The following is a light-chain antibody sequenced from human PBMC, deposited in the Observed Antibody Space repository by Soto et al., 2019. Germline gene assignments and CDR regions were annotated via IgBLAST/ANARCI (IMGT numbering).Light chain of an antibody. J-gene: IGKJ1*01. CDR3: QQYTTYWT. Sequence: DIQMHQSPSTLPASLGDRVTITCRASQGISRWFAWYQQRPGKAPKLLIYDASTLHSGVSSRFSGSGSGTEFTLTISSLQPNDSATYYCQQYTTYWTFGQGTKVDIK. CDR2: DAS. CDR1: QGISRW. V-gene: IGKV1-5*01.